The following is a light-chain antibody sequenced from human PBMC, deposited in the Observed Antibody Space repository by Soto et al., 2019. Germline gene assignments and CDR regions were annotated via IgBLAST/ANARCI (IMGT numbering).Light chain of an antibody. CDR1: QSISNY. CDR2: DAS. Sequence: DIQMTQSPSSLSASVGDRVTITCRASQSISNYLIWFQQRPGKAPKLLIYDASSLESGVPSRFSGSGSGTEFTLTISSLQPDDFATYYCQQYNSYSWTFGQGTKVDIK. J-gene: IGKJ1*01. CDR3: QQYNSYSWT. V-gene: IGKV1-5*01.